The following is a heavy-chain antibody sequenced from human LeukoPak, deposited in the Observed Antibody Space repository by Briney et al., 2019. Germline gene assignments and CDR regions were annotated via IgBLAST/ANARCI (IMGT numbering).Heavy chain of an antibody. CDR3: ARHRGRSPFDY. D-gene: IGHD1-26*01. CDR1: GGSISSFY. CDR2: IYYGGRT. V-gene: IGHV4-59*08. J-gene: IGHJ4*02. Sequence: SETLSLTCIVSGGSISSFYWSWIRQPPGKGLEWIVYIYYGGRTNYNPSLKSRVTVSLDTSKSQFSLNLTSVTAADTAVYYCARHRGRSPFDYWGQGTLVTVSS.